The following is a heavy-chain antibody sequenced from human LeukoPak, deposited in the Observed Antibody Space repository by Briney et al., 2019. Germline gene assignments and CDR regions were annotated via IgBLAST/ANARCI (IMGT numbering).Heavy chain of an antibody. V-gene: IGHV3-23*01. CDR3: AKDRRGCSGTSCYYRFDY. D-gene: IGHD2-2*01. J-gene: IGHJ4*02. Sequence: GGSLRLSCAASGFTFSSYAMSWVRQAPGKGLEWVSAISDSGGSTYYADSVKGRFTISRDNSKNTVYPQMNSLRAEDTAVYYCAKDRRGCSGTSCYYRFDYWGQGTLVTVSS. CDR2: ISDSGGST. CDR1: GFTFSSYA.